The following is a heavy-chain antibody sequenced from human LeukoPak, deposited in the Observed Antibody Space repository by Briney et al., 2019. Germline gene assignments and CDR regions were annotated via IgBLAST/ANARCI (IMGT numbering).Heavy chain of an antibody. CDR1: GFGCSSFT. J-gene: IGHJ4*02. D-gene: IGHD3-3*01. CDR2: IGSSPNKI. V-gene: IGHV3-21*04. CDR3: AKVRAPITIFGVVRRLYYFDY. Sequence: GGSLRRSGAASGFGCSSFTMNWVRQAPGKGLEWVSSIGSSPNKIHYADSVKGRFTISRDNSKNTLYLQMNSLRAEDTAVYYCAKVRAPITIFGVVRRLYYFDYWGQGTLVTVSS.